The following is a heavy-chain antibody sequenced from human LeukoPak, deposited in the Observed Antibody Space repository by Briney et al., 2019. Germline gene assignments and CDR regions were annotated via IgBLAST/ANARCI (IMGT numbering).Heavy chain of an antibody. CDR1: GGSFSGYY. D-gene: IGHD3-16*02. Sequence: SETLSLTCAVYGGSFSGYYWSWIRQPPGKGLEWIGEINHSGSTNYNPSLKSRVTISVDTSKNQFSLKLSSVTAADTAVYYCARGLYLNGRVWGSYRRYYYFDYWGQGTLVTVSS. J-gene: IGHJ4*02. CDR3: ARGLYLNGRVWGSYRRYYYFDY. V-gene: IGHV4-34*01. CDR2: INHSGST.